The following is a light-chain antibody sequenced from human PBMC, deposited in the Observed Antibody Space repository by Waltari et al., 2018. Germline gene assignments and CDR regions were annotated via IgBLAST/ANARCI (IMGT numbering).Light chain of an antibody. CDR1: QSVGGT. J-gene: IGKJ1*01. V-gene: IGKV3-20*01. Sequence: EIVLTQSPGTLSLSPGERATLSCRASQSVGGTLAWYPQKPGQAPRLLMSGAAIRSHGTPHRFSVTGSRPCFILTISRLEPEDFAVYYCHHYVRLPATFGQGTKVEIK. CDR2: GAA. CDR3: HHYVRLPAT.